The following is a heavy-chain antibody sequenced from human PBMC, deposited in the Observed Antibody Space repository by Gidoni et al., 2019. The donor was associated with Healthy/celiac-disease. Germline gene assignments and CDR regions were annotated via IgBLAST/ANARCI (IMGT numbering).Heavy chain of an antibody. Sequence: QVQLVESGGGVVQPGRSLRLSCAASGFTFSSYGMHWVRQAPGKGLEWVAVIWYDGSNKYYADSVKGRFTISRDNSKNTLYLQMNSLRAEDTAVYYCARDLGEMTYGMDVWGQGTTVTVSS. CDR3: ARDLGEMTYGMDV. CDR1: GFTFSSYG. V-gene: IGHV3-33*01. CDR2: IWYDGSNK. J-gene: IGHJ6*02. D-gene: IGHD3-3*01.